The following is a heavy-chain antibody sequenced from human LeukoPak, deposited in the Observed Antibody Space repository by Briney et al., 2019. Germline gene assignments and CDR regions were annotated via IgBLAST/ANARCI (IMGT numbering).Heavy chain of an antibody. CDR3: AKGVGYCSSTSCYAFYYGMDV. D-gene: IGHD2-2*01. J-gene: IGHJ6*02. CDR2: ISYDGSNK. CDR1: GFTFSSYG. Sequence: GGSLRLSCAASGFTFSSYGMHWVRQAPGKGLEWVAVISYDGSNKYYADSVKGRFTISRDNYKNTLYLQMNSLRAEDTAVYYCAKGVGYCSSTSCYAFYYGMDVWGQGTTVTVSS. V-gene: IGHV3-30*18.